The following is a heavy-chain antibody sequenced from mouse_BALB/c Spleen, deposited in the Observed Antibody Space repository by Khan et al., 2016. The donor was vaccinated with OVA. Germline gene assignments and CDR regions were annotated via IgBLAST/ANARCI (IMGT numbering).Heavy chain of an antibody. CDR3: AREESLYYMDY. CDR2: IYPGTGNT. Sequence: QVQLEESGAELEKPGASVKMSCKTSGYTFTNYGINWVRQRPGKGLEWIARIYPGTGNTNYTDNIKGKVTLTADTSSSTAYLQLSSLKSEDSAVYFCAREESLYYMDYWGQGTTLTVSS. D-gene: IGHD6-2*01. V-gene: IGHV1-76*01. J-gene: IGHJ2*01. CDR1: GYTFTNYG.